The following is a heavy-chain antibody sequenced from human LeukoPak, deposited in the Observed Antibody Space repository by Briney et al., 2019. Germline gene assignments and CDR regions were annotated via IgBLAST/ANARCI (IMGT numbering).Heavy chain of an antibody. CDR3: TKPPPLENYYYQYYMDV. V-gene: IGHV3-23*01. CDR2: ISGSGGTT. D-gene: IGHD5-24*01. Sequence: GGSLRLSCAASGFTFSNYAMSWVRQAPGKGLEWVSGISGSGGTTYYADSVKGRFTISRDNSKNTLYLQTSSLRAEDTAIYYCTKPPPLENYYYQYYMDVWGKGTTVTVSS. CDR1: GFTFSNYA. J-gene: IGHJ6*03.